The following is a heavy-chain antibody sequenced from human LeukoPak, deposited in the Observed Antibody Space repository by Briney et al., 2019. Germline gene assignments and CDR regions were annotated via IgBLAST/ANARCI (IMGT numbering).Heavy chain of an antibody. CDR2: ISAYNGNT. D-gene: IGHD3/OR15-3a*01. Sequence: GASVKVSCKASGYTFTSYGISWVRQAPGQGLEWMGWISAYNGNTNYAQKLQGRVTMTTDTSTSTAYMELRSLRSDDKAVYYCAVLRISDYYFDYWGQGTLVTVSS. J-gene: IGHJ4*02. CDR1: GYTFTSYG. V-gene: IGHV1-18*01. CDR3: AVLRISDYYFDY.